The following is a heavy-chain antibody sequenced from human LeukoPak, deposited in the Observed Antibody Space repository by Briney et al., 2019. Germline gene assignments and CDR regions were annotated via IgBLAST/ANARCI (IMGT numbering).Heavy chain of an antibody. D-gene: IGHD3-16*01. V-gene: IGHV3-74*01. CDR3: ARGADVGDYLDY. CDR1: GFTLSSYW. J-gene: IGHJ4*02. CDR2: INSDDSST. Sequence: PGGSLRLSCAASGFTLSSYWMHWVRQAPGKGLVWVSRINSDDSSTSYADSVKGRFTISRDNAKNTLYLQMNSLRAEDTAVYYCARGADVGDYLDYWGQGTLVTVSS.